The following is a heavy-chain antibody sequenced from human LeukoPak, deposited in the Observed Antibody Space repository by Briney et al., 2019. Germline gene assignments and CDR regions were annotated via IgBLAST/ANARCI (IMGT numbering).Heavy chain of an antibody. CDR2: ISYDGSNK. CDR1: GFTFSSYA. J-gene: IGHJ4*02. CDR3: ARGTEVVPAAISTVLRYFDWFFPPDY. Sequence: SGGSLRLSCAASGFTFSSYAMYWVRQAPGKGLEWVAVISYDGSNKYYADSVKGRFTISRDNSKNTLYLQMNSLRAEDTAVYYCARGTEVVPAAISTVLRYFDWFFPPDYWGQGTLVTVSS. V-gene: IGHV3-30*04. D-gene: IGHD3-9*01.